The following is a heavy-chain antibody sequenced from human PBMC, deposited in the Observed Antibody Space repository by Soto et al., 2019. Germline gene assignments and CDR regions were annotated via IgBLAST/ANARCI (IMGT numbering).Heavy chain of an antibody. CDR3: ARGSAAGTKSPFDY. V-gene: IGHV4-59*01. Sequence: VQLQESGPGLVKPSETLSLTGTVSGGSISGYYWSWIRQSPGKGLEWIGYIHYSGSTNYNPSLKSRVTISVDTSKNQLSLKLSSVTAADTAVYYCARGSAAGTKSPFDYWGQGTLVTVSS. D-gene: IGHD6-13*01. CDR1: GGSISGYY. CDR2: IHYSGST. J-gene: IGHJ4*02.